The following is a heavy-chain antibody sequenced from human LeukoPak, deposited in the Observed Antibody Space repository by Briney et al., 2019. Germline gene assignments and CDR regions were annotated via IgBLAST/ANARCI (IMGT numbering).Heavy chain of an antibody. V-gene: IGHV3-23*01. CDR2: ISNSGGRT. CDR1: GFTFSSYA. J-gene: IGHJ4*02. D-gene: IGHD5-12*01. Sequence: GGSLRLSCAASGFTFSSYAMSWVRQAPGKGLEWVSSISNSGGRTFYTDPVKGRFTISRDNSKITLYLQMNSLRAEDTAVYYCAKSYNGYESKPDYWGQGTLVTVSP. CDR3: AKSYNGYESKPDY.